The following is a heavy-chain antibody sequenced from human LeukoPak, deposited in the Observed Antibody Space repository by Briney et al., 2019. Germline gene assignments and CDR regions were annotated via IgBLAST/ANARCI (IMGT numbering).Heavy chain of an antibody. CDR1: GYTFTSYA. J-gene: IGHJ4*02. CDR2: INTNTGNP. V-gene: IGHV7-4-1*02. CDR3: AREVAPGAFDY. Sequence: GASVKVSCKASGYTFTSYAMNWVRQPPGQGLEWMGWINTNTGNPTYAQRFTGRFVFSLDTSVSTPYLQISSLKAEDTAVYYCAREVAPGAFDYWGQGTLVTVSS. D-gene: IGHD4-17*01.